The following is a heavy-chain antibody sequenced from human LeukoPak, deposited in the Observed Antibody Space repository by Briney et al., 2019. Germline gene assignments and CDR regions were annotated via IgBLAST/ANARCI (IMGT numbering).Heavy chain of an antibody. CDR2: IIPIFGTA. Sequence: GASVKVSCKASGGTFSSYAISWVRQAPGQGLEWMGGIIPIFGTANYAQKFQGRVTITADESTSTAYMGLSSLRSEDTAVYYCARAHGGLLVYYYYMDVWGKGTTVTVSS. J-gene: IGHJ6*03. D-gene: IGHD2-8*02. CDR3: ARAHGGLLVYYYYMDV. CDR1: GGTFSSYA. V-gene: IGHV1-69*13.